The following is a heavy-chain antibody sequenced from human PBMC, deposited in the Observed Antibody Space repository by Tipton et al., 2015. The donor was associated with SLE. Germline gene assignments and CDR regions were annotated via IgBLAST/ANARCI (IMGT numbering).Heavy chain of an antibody. V-gene: IGHV4-39*01. J-gene: IGHJ4*02. CDR3: ASARYDN. Sequence: TLSLTCTVSGGSISSSASYWGWIRQPPGKGLEWIGSIYYSGSTYYNPSLKSRVTISVGTSKNQFSLNLKSVTAADTAVYFCASARYDNWGQGTLVTVSS. CDR1: GGSISSSASY. CDR2: IYYSGST.